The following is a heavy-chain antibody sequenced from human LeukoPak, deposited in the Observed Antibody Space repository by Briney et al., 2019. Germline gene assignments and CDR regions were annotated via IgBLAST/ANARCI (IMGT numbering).Heavy chain of an antibody. Sequence: GGSLSLSCAASGFTFSNYWMSWVRQAPGKGLEWVANIKEDGSEKYYVDSVKGRFTISRDNARNSLYLQMNSLRAEDTAVYYCASGRQLGYWGQGTRVTVSS. V-gene: IGHV3-7*01. D-gene: IGHD6-13*01. J-gene: IGHJ4*02. CDR2: IKEDGSEK. CDR3: ASGRQLGY. CDR1: GFTFSNYW.